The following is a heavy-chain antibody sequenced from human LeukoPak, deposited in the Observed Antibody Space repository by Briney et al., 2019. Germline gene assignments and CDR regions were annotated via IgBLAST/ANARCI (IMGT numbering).Heavy chain of an antibody. CDR1: GFTFSSYS. Sequence: GGSLRLSCAASGFTFSSYSMNWVRQAPGKGLEWVSSISSSSSYIYYADSVKGRFTISRDNAKNSLYLQMNSLRAEDTAVYYCARDPKSYGPSKGTFDIWGQGTMVTVSS. J-gene: IGHJ3*02. V-gene: IGHV3-21*04. CDR2: ISSSSSYI. CDR3: ARDPKSYGPSKGTFDI. D-gene: IGHD5-18*01.